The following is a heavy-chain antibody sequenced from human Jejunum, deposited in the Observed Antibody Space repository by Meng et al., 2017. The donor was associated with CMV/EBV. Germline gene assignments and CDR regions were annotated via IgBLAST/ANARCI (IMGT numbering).Heavy chain of an antibody. CDR3: SKDKEYCSSTSCQKFYFDS. CDR1: TYG. D-gene: IGHD2-2*01. Sequence: TYGMHWLRPAPGNGLDCVSFLRSGTSGPSADSVQRRFTISRDNSKNTVFLQMNSLRAEDTAVYYCSKDKEYCSSTSCQKFYFDSWGQGTWVTVSS. V-gene: IGHV3-30*02. CDR2: LRSGTSGP. J-gene: IGHJ4*02.